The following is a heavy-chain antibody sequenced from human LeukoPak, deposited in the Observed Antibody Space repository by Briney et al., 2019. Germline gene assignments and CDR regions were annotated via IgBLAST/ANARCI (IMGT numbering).Heavy chain of an antibody. CDR2: MNPNSGNT. J-gene: IGHJ4*02. CDR3: ARQLRRSQVVLSGY. V-gene: IGHV1-8*01. Sequence: ASVKVSCKASGYTFTSYDINWVRQATGQGLEWMGWMNPNSGNTGYAQKFQGRVTMTRSTSISTAYMELSSLRSEDTAVYYCARQLRRSQVVLSGYWGQGTLVTVSS. D-gene: IGHD2/OR15-2a*01. CDR1: GYTFTSYD.